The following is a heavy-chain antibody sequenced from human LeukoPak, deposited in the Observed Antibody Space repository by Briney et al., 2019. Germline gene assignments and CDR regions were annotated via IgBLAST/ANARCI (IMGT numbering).Heavy chain of an antibody. CDR3: ARHEGSTYYYYYMDV. V-gene: IGHV4-39*01. CDR1: GGSISSSSYY. D-gene: IGHD2/OR15-2a*01. J-gene: IGHJ6*03. Sequence: SETLSLTCTVSGGSISSSSYYWGWIRQPPGKGLEWIGSIYYSGSTYYNPSLKSRVTISVDTSKNQFSLKLSSVTAADTAVYYCARHEGSTYYYYYMDVWGKGTTVTVSS. CDR2: IYYSGST.